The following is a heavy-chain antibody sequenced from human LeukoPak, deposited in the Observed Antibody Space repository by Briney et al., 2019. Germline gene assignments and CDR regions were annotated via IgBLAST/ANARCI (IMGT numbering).Heavy chain of an antibody. V-gene: IGHV4-59*08. CDR3: ARRVLDYYDSSGSFDY. D-gene: IGHD3-22*01. Sequence: SETLSLTCTVSGGSISSYYWSWIRQPPGKGLEWIGYIYYSGSTNYNPSLKSRVTISVDTSKNQFSLKLSSVTAADTAVYYCARRVLDYYDSSGSFDYWGQGTLVTVSS. J-gene: IGHJ4*02. CDR2: IYYSGST. CDR1: GGSISSYY.